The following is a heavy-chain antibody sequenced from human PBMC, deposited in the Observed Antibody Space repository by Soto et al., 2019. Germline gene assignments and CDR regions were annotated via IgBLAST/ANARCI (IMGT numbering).Heavy chain of an antibody. CDR2: IWHDGNNK. CDR1: GFTFSNYG. J-gene: IGHJ6*02. V-gene: IGHV3-33*01. Sequence: GSLRLSCAASGFTFSNYGMHWVRQAPGKGLEWVAIIWHDGNNKYYADSVRGRFIISRDNSKNRLYLQMNSLRAKDTAVYYCASDLVGASDSYGLDVWGQGTPVTVSS. CDR3: ASDLVGASDSYGLDV. D-gene: IGHD1-26*01.